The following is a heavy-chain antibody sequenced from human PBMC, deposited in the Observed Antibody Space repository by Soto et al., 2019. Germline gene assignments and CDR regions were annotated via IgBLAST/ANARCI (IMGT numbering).Heavy chain of an antibody. D-gene: IGHD6-13*01. Sequence: PGGSLRLSCAASGFTFSTYGMQWVRQGPGKGLEWVAAMSYDGTKQYYVDSVKGRFTISRDNSRNTLVLQLNSLRDEDTAVYYCAKEYGSTWIDHWGQGTPVTVSS. J-gene: IGHJ4*02. CDR1: GFTFSTYG. CDR2: MSYDGTKQ. V-gene: IGHV3-30*18. CDR3: AKEYGSTWIDH.